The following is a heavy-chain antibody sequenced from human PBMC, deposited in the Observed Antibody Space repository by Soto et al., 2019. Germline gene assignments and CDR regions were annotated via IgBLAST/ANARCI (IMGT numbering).Heavy chain of an antibody. CDR2: VNDNCGS. Sequence: QVPLQESGPGLVKPSETLSLSCTVSGGSISSYYWSWIRQTPEKGLEWIGYVNDNCGSNYNTSLKARVARSLDPFNSQFPRKRTSATATATGVYFCVRQGFGALHGLVDVGCQGTTVSVSS. D-gene: IGHD3-10*01. CDR3: VRQGFGALHGLVDV. V-gene: IGHV4-59*08. J-gene: IGHJ6*02. CDR1: GGSISSYY.